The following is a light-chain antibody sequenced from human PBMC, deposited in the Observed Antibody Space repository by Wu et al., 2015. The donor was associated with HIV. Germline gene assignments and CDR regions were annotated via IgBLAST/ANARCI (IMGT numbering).Light chain of an antibody. CDR2: RTS. J-gene: IGKJ4*01. CDR3: QQFNRYLI. V-gene: IGKV1-13*02. Sequence: AGQLTQSPSSLSASIGDRVTITCRASQGFSSALAWYQQQPGKPPKLLIYRTSTLGSGVPSRFSGSVSETDFTLTISNLQPEDFATYYCQQFNRYLIFGGGPRWRS. CDR1: QGFSSA.